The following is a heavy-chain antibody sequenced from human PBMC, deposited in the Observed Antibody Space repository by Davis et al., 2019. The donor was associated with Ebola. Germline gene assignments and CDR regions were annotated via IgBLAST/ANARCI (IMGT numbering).Heavy chain of an antibody. CDR2: FSVYNGNT. D-gene: IGHD1-1*01. CDR1: GYTFINYA. CDR3: ARKRGTAFDV. Sequence: AASVKVSCKTSGYTFINYAISWVRQAPGQGLEWMGWFSVYNGNTNYAQKFQDRVTLTTDTSTTTAYMELTSLRSDDTAVYYCARKRGTAFDVWGQGTMVTVSS. J-gene: IGHJ3*01. V-gene: IGHV1-18*01.